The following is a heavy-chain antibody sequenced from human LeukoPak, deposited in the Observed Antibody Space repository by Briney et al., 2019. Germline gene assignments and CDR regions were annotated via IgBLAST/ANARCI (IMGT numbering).Heavy chain of an antibody. J-gene: IGHJ4*02. CDR1: GGSFSGYY. CDR3: ARANPRWFSDPEYYFDY. V-gene: IGHV4-34*01. Sequence: SETLSLTCAVYGGSFSGYYWSWIRHPPGKGLEWIGEINHSGSTNYNPSLKSRATIPGDTSKNQFSLKLSSVNAADTAVYYCARANPRWFSDPEYYFDYWGQGTLVTVSS. D-gene: IGHD3-10*01. CDR2: INHSGST.